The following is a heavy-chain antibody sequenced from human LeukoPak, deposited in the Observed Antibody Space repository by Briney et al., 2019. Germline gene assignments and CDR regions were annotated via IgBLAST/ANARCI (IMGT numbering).Heavy chain of an antibody. CDR2: ISAYNGNT. CDR3: ARTAYSSSRYGPVGAFDI. Sequence: GASVKVSCKASGYTFTSYGISWVRQAPGQGLEWMGWISAYNGNTNYAQKLQGRVTMTTDTSTSTAYMELRSLRSDDTAVYYCARTAYSSSRYGPVGAFDIWGQGTMVTVSS. D-gene: IGHD6-13*01. J-gene: IGHJ3*02. V-gene: IGHV1-18*01. CDR1: GYTFTSYG.